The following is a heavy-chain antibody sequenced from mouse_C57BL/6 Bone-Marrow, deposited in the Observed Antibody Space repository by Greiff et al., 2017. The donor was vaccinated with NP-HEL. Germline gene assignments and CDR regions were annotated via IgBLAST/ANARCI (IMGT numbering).Heavy chain of an antibody. CDR3: AVRNGY. Sequence: QVQLQQPGAELVRPGTSVKLSCKASGYTFTSYWMHWVKQRPGQGLEWIGVIDPSDSYTNYNQKFKGKATLTVDTSSSTAYMQLSSLTSADSAVEYCAVRNGYWGQGTALTVTS. CDR2: IDPSDSYT. CDR1: GYTFTSYW. D-gene: IGHD1-1*01. V-gene: IGHV1-59*01. J-gene: IGHJ2*01.